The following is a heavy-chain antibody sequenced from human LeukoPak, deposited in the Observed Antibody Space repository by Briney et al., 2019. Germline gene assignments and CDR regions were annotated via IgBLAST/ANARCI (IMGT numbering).Heavy chain of an antibody. V-gene: IGHV3-30*03. CDR2: ISNDGSSE. CDR1: GFTFRNYG. J-gene: IGHJ4*02. Sequence: GRSLRLSCAASGFTFRNYGMHWVRQAPGKGLEWVAVISNDGSSEFYADSVKGRFTISRDNSKNTLYLQMSSLRAEDTAVYYCAVTLFDYWGQETLVTVAS. D-gene: IGHD2-21*02. CDR3: AVTLFDY.